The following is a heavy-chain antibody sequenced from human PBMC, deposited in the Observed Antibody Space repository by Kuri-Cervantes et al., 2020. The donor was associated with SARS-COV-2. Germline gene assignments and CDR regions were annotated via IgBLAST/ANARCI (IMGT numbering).Heavy chain of an antibody. CDR2: IIPIFGTA. V-gene: IGHV1-69*06. Sequence: SVKVSCKASGGTFSSYAISWVRQAPGQGLEWMGGIIPIFGTANYAQKFQGRVTITADKSTSTAYMELSSLRSEDTAVYYCARVGAVAGFRYFDYWGQGTLVTSPQ. D-gene: IGHD6-19*01. CDR1: GGTFSSYA. J-gene: IGHJ4*02. CDR3: ARVGAVAGFRYFDY.